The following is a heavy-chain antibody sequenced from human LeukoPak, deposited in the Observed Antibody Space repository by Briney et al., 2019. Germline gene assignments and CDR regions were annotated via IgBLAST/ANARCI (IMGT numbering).Heavy chain of an antibody. CDR1: GYSISSGYY. CDR3: ARVSGLMVRGVIIRVARPSGQFDY. D-gene: IGHD3-10*01. CDR2: IYHSGST. Sequence: PSETLSLTCTVSGYSISSGYYWGWIRQPPGKGLEWIGSIYHSGSTYYNPSLKSRVTISVDTSKNQFPLKLSSVTAADTAVYYCARVSGLMVRGVIIRVARPSGQFDYWGQGTQVTVSS. J-gene: IGHJ4*02. V-gene: IGHV4-38-2*02.